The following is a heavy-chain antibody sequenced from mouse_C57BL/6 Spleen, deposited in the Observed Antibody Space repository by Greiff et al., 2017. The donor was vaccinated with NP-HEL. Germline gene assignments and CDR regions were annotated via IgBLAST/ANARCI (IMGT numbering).Heavy chain of an antibody. CDR1: GYAFSSSW. D-gene: IGHD1-1*01. J-gene: IGHJ3*01. CDR2: IYPGDGDT. Sequence: QVQLKQSGPELVKPGASVKISCKASGYAFSSSWMNWVKQRPGKGLEWIGRIYPGDGDTNYNGKFKGKATLTADKSSSTAYMQLSSLTSEDSAVYFCANDYGSSYRFAYWGQGTLVTVSA. CDR3: ANDYGSSYRFAY. V-gene: IGHV1-82*01.